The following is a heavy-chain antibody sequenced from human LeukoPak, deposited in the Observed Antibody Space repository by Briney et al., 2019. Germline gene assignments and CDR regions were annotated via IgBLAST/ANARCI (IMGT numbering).Heavy chain of an antibody. V-gene: IGHV1-24*01. CDR3: ARVIAAAGTSYYYYYYMDV. CDR2: FDPEDGET. Sequence: ASVKVSCKVSGYTLTELSMHWVRQAPGKGLEWMGGFDPEDGETIYAQKFQGRVTMTEDTSTDTAYMELSSLRSEDTAVYYCARVIAAAGTSYYYYYYMDVWGKGTTVTVSS. CDR1: GYTLTELS. J-gene: IGHJ6*03. D-gene: IGHD6-13*01.